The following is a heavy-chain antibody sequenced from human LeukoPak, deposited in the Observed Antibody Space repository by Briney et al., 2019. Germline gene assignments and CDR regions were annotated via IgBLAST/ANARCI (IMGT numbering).Heavy chain of an antibody. CDR2: FDPEDGET. D-gene: IGHD2-2*01. V-gene: IGHV1-24*01. J-gene: IGHJ5*02. CDR3: ARVAGYCSSTSCYWLNWFDP. Sequence: ASVKVSCKVSGYTLTELSMHWVRQAPGKGLEWMGGFDPEDGETIYAQKFQGRVTKTEDTSTDTAYMELRSLRSDDTAVYYCARVAGYCSSTSCYWLNWFDPWGQGTLVTVSS. CDR1: GYTLTELS.